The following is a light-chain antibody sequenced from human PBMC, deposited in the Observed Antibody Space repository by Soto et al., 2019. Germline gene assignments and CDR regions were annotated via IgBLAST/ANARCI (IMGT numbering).Light chain of an antibody. CDR3: QQYGSSTRT. V-gene: IGKV1-5*01. CDR2: DAS. Sequence: DIQMTQSPSTLSASVGDRVIITCRASQSISTWLAWYQQKPGKAPKLLISDASSRATGIPDGFSGSGSGTDFTLTISRLEPEDFAVYYCQQYGSSTRTFGQGTKVDIK. CDR1: QSISTW. J-gene: IGKJ1*01.